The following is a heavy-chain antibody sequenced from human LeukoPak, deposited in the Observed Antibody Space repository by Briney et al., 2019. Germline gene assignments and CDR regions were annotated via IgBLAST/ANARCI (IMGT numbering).Heavy chain of an antibody. J-gene: IGHJ6*03. Sequence: SETPSLTCTVSGGSISSSSYYWGWIRQPPGKGLEWIGSIYYSGSTYYNPSLKSRVTISVDTSKNQFSLKLSSVTAADTAVYYCASAPSYYYYMDVWGKGTTVTVSS. CDR2: IYYSGST. V-gene: IGHV4-39*01. CDR3: ASAPSYYYYMDV. CDR1: GGSISSSSYY.